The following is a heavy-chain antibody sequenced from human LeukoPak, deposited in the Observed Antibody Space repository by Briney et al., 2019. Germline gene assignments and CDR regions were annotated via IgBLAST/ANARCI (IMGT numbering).Heavy chain of an antibody. CDR2: INPSGGST. CDR3: ARDRSSGWFDAFDI. V-gene: IGHV1-46*01. J-gene: IGHJ3*02. Sequence: ASVKVSCKATGYTFTSYYVHWVRQAPGQGLEWMGIINPSGGSTSYAQKFQGRVTMTRDTSTSTVYMELSSLRSDDTAVYYCARDRSSGWFDAFDIWGQGTMVTVSS. CDR1: GYTFTSYY. D-gene: IGHD6-19*01.